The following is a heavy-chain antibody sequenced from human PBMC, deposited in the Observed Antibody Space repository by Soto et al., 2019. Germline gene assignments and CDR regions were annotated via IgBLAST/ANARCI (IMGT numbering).Heavy chain of an antibody. Sequence: SETLSLTCTVSGGSISRYYWSWIRQPPGKGLEWIGYIYYSGSTNYNPSLKSRVTISVDTSKNQFSLKLSSVTAADTAVYYCARHAVVAATPHFDYWGQGTLVPVSS. V-gene: IGHV4-59*08. CDR1: GGSISRYY. CDR2: IYYSGST. J-gene: IGHJ4*02. CDR3: ARHAVVAATPHFDY. D-gene: IGHD2-15*01.